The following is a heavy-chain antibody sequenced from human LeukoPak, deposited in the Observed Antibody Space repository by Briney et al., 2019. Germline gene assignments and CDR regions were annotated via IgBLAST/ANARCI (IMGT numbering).Heavy chain of an antibody. Sequence: QAGGSLRLSCAASGFTFSSYGMHWVRQAPGKGLEWVAVISYDGCNKYYADSVKGRFTISRDNARNSLYLQMNSLRPDDTAVYYCATQSYGLFAYWGQGTLVTVSS. CDR1: GFTFSSYG. CDR2: ISYDGCNK. CDR3: ATQSYGLFAY. J-gene: IGHJ4*02. D-gene: IGHD4-17*01. V-gene: IGHV3-30*03.